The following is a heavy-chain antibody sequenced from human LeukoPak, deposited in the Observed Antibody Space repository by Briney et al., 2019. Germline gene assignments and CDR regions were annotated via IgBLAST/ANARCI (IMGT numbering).Heavy chain of an antibody. D-gene: IGHD6-6*01. V-gene: IGHV4-59*08. CDR3: ARSSRPDDAFDI. Sequence: PSETLSLTCTVSGGSISSYYWSWIRQPPGKGLEWIGYIYYSGSTNYNPSLKSRVTISVDTSKNQSSLKLSSVTAADTAVYYCARSSRPDDAFDIWGQGTMVTVSS. CDR2: IYYSGST. CDR1: GGSISSYY. J-gene: IGHJ3*02.